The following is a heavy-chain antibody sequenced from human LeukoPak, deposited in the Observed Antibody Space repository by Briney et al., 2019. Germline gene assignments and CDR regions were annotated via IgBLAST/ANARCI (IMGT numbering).Heavy chain of an antibody. D-gene: IGHD2-2*01. CDR2: INTNTGNP. J-gene: IGHJ5*02. Sequence: GASVKVSCKASGGTFSSYAISWVRQAPGQGLEWMGWINTNTGNPTYAQGFTGRFVFSLDTSVSTAYLRISSLKAEDTAVYYCARDVVVVPAASWFDPWGQGTLVTVSS. V-gene: IGHV7-4-1*02. CDR1: GGTFSSYA. CDR3: ARDVVVVPAASWFDP.